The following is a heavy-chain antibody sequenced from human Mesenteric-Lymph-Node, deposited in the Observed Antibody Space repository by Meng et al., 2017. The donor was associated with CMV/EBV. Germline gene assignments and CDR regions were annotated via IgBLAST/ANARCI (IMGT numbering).Heavy chain of an antibody. D-gene: IGHD6-19*01. CDR1: GFPFSKYA. V-gene: IGHV3-30-3*01. CDR2: ISYDGGNK. J-gene: IGHJ6*02. Sequence: GESLKISCAASGFPFSKYAMHWVRQAPGKGLEWVAIISYDGGNKYYADSVKGRFIISRDNSRNTVYLQMNSLRPEDTAVYYCARDKDRSGWYSSYHYNAMDVWGQGTTVTVSS. CDR3: ARDKDRSGWYSSYHYNAMDV.